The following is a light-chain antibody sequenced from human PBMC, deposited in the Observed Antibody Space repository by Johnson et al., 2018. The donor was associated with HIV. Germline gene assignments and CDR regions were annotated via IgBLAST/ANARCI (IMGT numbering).Light chain of an antibody. J-gene: IGLJ1*01. CDR1: NSNIGNNF. V-gene: IGLV1-51*02. Sequence: QSVLTQPPSVSAAPGQKVTISCSGSNSNIGNNFVSWYQQLPGTAPKLLIYENNKRPSGIPDRFSGSKSGTSATLGITGLQTGDEADYYCGTWDSRLCAYVFGTGTKVTVL. CDR3: GTWDSRLCAYV. CDR2: ENN.